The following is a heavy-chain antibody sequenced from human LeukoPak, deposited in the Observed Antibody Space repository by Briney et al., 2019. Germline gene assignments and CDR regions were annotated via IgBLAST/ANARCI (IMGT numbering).Heavy chain of an antibody. J-gene: IGHJ6*03. CDR3: ARDRGLELGRPDYYYYMDG. D-gene: IGHD1-7*01. Sequence: GASVKVSCKASGGTFSSYAISWVRQAPGQGLEWMGRIIPILCIANYAQKFQGRVTITTAESTSTAYMELSSLRSEDTAVDYCARDRGLELGRPDYYYYMDGWGKGTTVTVSS. CDR1: GGTFSSYA. CDR2: IIPILCIA. V-gene: IGHV1-69*04.